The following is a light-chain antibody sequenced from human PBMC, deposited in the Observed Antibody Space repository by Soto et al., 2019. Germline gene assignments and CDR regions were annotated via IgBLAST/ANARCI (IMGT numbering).Light chain of an antibody. Sequence: QSVLTQPASVSGSLGQSLTISCTGTSXDIGGYKYVSWYQQHPGKAPKLIIFEVSNRPSGVSDRFSGSNSGNTASLTTSGLQAEDEADYYCTSYSRYRVLVFGGGTKVTVL. CDR2: EVS. CDR1: SXDIGGYKY. J-gene: IGLJ3*02. V-gene: IGLV2-14*01. CDR3: TSYSRYRVLV.